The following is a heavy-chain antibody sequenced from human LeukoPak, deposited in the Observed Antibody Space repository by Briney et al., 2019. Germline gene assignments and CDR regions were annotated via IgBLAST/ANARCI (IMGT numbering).Heavy chain of an antibody. V-gene: IGHV3-30*18. Sequence: GWSLRLSCAASGFTFRTYGMHWVRQAPGKGLEWVAVISFDGTYRYYADSVKGRFTISRDNSENTLHLQMNSLRTEDTALYYCAKDWGREFASGSSYLDDWGLGTPVTVSS. CDR1: GFTFRTYG. CDR2: ISFDGTYR. CDR3: AKDWGREFASGSSYLDD. D-gene: IGHD3-10*01. J-gene: IGHJ4*02.